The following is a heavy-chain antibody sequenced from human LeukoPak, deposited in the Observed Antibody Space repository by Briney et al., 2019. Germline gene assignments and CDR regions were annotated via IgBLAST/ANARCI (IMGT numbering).Heavy chain of an antibody. CDR1: GFTFNSYL. CDR2: IDGDGATT. Sequence: GGSLRLSCAASGFTFNSYLMSWVRQARGKGLVWVSRIDGDGATTSYEDSVKGRFTISRDNANNMVYLEMNSLRVEDTAVYYCTRDSGADRRYFDLWGRGTLVTVSS. V-gene: IGHV3-74*01. J-gene: IGHJ2*01. CDR3: TRDSGADRRYFDL. D-gene: IGHD7-27*01.